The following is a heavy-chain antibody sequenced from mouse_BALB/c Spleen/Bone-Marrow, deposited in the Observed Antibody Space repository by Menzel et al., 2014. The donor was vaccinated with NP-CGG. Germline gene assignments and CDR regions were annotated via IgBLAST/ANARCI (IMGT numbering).Heavy chain of an antibody. J-gene: IGHJ3*01. CDR2: IDPYDSGT. D-gene: IGHD2-4*01. V-gene: IGHV1-52*01. CDR3: ARGRDYDVFAY. Sequence: QVHLQQPGAELVRPGASVKLSCKASGYTFTSYWMNWVKQRPEQGLGWIGRIDPYDSGTHYNQKFKDKAILTVDKSSSTAYMQLSSLTSEDSAVYYCARGRDYDVFAYWGQGTLVTVSA. CDR1: GYTFTSYW.